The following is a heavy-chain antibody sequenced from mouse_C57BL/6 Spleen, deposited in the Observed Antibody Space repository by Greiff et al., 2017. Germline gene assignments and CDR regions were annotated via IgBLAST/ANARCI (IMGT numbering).Heavy chain of an antibody. V-gene: IGHV1-82*01. CDR2: IYPGDGDT. D-gene: IGHD2-5*01. J-gene: IGHJ1*03. CDR3: ASYSYSNYDWYFDV. CDR1: GYAFSSSW. Sequence: VQLQQSGPELVKPGASVKISCKASGYAFSSSWMNWVKQRPGKGLEWIGRIYPGDGDTNYNGKFKGKATLTADKSSSTAYMQLSSLTSEDSAVYFCASYSYSNYDWYFDVWGTGTTVTVSS.